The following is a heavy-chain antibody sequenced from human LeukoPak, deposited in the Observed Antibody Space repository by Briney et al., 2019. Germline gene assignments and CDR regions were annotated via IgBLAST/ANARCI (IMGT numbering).Heavy chain of an antibody. CDR1: GFTFSSHA. CDR3: AKNPLVSGTIYFDS. D-gene: IGHD6-19*01. CDR2: ISGSGDNR. J-gene: IGHJ4*02. Sequence: HPGGSLRLSCAASGFTFSSHAMSLVRQAPGKGLEWVSSISGSGDNRNYADSVKGRFTISRDNSKSTLYLEMNSLRAEETAIYYCAKNPLVSGTIYFDSWGQGTLLTVSS. V-gene: IGHV3-23*01.